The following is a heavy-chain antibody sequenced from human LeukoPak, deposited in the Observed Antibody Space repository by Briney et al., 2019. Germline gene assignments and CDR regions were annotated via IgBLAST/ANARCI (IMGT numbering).Heavy chain of an antibody. CDR1: GYTFTGYY. V-gene: IGHV1-2*02. D-gene: IGHD2-2*01. J-gene: IGHJ6*03. Sequence: ASVKVSCKASGYTFTGYYMHWVRQAPGQGLEWMGWINPNSGGTNYAQKFQGRVTMTRDTSISTAYMELSRLRSDDTAVYYCARDPSSLGYCSSTSCYARRPYYYYMDVWGKGTTVIVAS. CDR3: ARDPSSLGYCSSTSCYARRPYYYYMDV. CDR2: INPNSGGT.